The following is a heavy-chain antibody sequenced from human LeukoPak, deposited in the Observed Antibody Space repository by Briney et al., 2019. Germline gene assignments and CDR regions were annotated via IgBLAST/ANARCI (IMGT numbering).Heavy chain of an antibody. CDR1: GGTFSSYA. Sequence: GSSVKVSCKASGGTFSSYAISWVRQAPGQGLEWMGGTIPIFGTANYAQKFQGRVTITTDESTSTAYMELSSLRSEDTAVYYCARDRGYSGYDKGAFDIWGQGTMVTVSS. J-gene: IGHJ3*02. CDR3: ARDRGYSGYDKGAFDI. D-gene: IGHD5-12*01. V-gene: IGHV1-69*05. CDR2: TIPIFGTA.